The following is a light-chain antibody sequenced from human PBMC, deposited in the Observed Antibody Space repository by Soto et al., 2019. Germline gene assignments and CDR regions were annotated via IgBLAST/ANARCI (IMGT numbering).Light chain of an antibody. CDR3: GSYTSSGV. J-gene: IGLJ1*01. Sequence: QSVLTQPASVSGSTVQSITISFTGTSSDVGGYNYVSWYQQHPGKAPKRMIYDVSNRPSGVSNRFSGSKSGNTASLTISGLQAVDEADYFCGSYTSSGVFGTETKVTVL. CDR2: DVS. CDR1: SSDVGGYNY. V-gene: IGLV2-14*01.